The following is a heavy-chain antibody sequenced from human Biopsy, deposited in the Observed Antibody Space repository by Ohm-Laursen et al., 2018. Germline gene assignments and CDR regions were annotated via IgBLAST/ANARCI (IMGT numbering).Heavy chain of an antibody. CDR1: GYTFINYD. CDR3: ARGRLSGTRRALDI. CDR2: MNPKSGDT. Sequence: ASVKVSCKASGYTFINYDIHWVRQASGQGLEWMGWMNPKSGDTGYAHKFQGRVTMARNASISTTNMEMSSLRSEDTAVYYCARGRLSGTRRALDIWGQGTMVTVSS. D-gene: IGHD1-7*01. V-gene: IGHV1-8*01. J-gene: IGHJ3*02.